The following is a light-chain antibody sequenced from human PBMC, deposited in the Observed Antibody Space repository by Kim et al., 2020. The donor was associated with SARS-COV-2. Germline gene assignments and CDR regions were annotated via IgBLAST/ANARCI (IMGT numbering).Light chain of an antibody. CDR3: FLSDTGLVF. V-gene: IGLV7-46*01. CDR1: TGASTSGPY. Sequence: VTRPRTSNTGASTSGPYSSWYKRKPAHAPRTLIYDSTHKHSSTPSPFSGSLRGGNAALSLSGAQHEDEYDYYCFLSDTGLVFFGGGTQLTVL. CDR2: DST. J-gene: IGLJ2*01.